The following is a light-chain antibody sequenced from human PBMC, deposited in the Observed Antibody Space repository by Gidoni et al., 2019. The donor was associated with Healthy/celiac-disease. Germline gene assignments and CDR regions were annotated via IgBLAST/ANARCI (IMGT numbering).Light chain of an antibody. CDR1: SGHSSYI. V-gene: IGLV4-60*02. J-gene: IGLJ2*01. CDR3: ETWDSNVV. Sequence: QPVLTQSSSASASLGSSVKLTCTLSSGHSSYIIAWHQQQPGKAPRYLMKLEGSGSYNKGSGVPDRFSGSSPGADRYLTISNLQFEDEADYYCETWDSNVVFGGGTKLTVL. CDR2: LEGSGSY.